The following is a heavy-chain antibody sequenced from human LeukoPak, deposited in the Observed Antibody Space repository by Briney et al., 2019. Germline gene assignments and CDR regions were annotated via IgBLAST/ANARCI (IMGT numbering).Heavy chain of an antibody. D-gene: IGHD3-10*01. J-gene: IGHJ4*02. Sequence: GGSPRLSCAASGFTFNSYGMHWVRQAPGNGLEWVAFVHFDGSTRYYADSVKGRFTISRDNAKNSLYLQMNSLRAEDTAVYYCVRSPNYKGYLDYWGQGTLVTVSS. CDR1: GFTFNSYG. V-gene: IGHV3-30*02. CDR2: VHFDGSTR. CDR3: VRSPNYKGYLDY.